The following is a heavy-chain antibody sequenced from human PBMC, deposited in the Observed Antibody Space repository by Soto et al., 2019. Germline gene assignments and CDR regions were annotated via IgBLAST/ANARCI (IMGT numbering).Heavy chain of an antibody. D-gene: IGHD3-16*01. J-gene: IGHJ4*02. CDR2: IYWDDDK. CDR3: AHRRNYDGSWNEGVFDY. CDR1: GFSLTSRPVG. Sequence: QITLKESGPTLVKPTQTLTLTCTFSGFSLTSRPVGVGWVRQPPGKALEWLAFIYWDDDKRYSPSLRSTLTVTEHASKSRVVLTLTNMDPVDTATYYCAHRRNYDGSWNEGVFDYWGQGILVTVSS. V-gene: IGHV2-5*02.